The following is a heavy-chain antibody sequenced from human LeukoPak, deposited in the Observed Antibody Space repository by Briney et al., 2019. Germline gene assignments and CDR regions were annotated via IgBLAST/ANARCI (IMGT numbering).Heavy chain of an antibody. V-gene: IGHV3-23*01. CDR1: GFTFSTYA. CDR2: ISGSGDST. CDR3: AKGGAGYCSSTSCLYYFDY. J-gene: IGHJ4*02. Sequence: QPGGSLRLSCAPSGFTFSTYAMNWVRQAPGKGLEWVSTISGSGDSTYYADSVKGRFTISRDNSKNTLLLQMNSLRAEDTAVYYCAKGGAGYCSSTSCLYYFDYWGQGTLVTVST. D-gene: IGHD2-2*01.